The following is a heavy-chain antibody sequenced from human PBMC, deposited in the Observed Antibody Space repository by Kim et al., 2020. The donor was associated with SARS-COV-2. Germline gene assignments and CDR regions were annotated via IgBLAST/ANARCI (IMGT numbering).Heavy chain of an antibody. CDR1: GGSIASSSYY. CDR2: VDYAGST. V-gene: IGHV4-39*01. J-gene: IGHJ6*02. D-gene: IGHD2-8*01. CDR3: ARQVLRDCSNGVCFMHYYGMDV. Sequence: SETLSLTCTVSGGSIASSSYYWGWIRQPPGKGLEWIGSVDYAGSTYYNPSLKSRVTISVYTSKIQFSLNLSSVTAADTALYYCARQVLRDCSNGVCFMHYYGMDVWGQGTTVTVSS.